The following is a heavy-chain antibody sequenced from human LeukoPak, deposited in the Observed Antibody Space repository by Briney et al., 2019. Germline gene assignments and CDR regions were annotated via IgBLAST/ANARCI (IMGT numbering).Heavy chain of an antibody. V-gene: IGHV3-23*01. Sequence: GGSLRLSCTASGFTFSTYAMNWVRQAPGKGLDWVSAISGSGSSTYYTDSVKGRFSVSRDNSKNTLYLQMNSLRADDTAVYYCAKDGSYDFWSGQRPFDSWGQGTLVTVSS. CDR3: AKDGSYDFWSGQRPFDS. J-gene: IGHJ4*02. D-gene: IGHD3-3*01. CDR1: GFTFSTYA. CDR2: ISGSGSST.